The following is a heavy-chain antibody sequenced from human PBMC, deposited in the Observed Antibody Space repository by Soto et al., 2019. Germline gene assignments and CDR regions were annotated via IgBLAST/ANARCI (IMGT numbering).Heavy chain of an antibody. D-gene: IGHD3-22*01. CDR2: INSDGSRT. V-gene: IGHV3-74*01. J-gene: IGHJ4*02. CDR3: ARALTYYYDIDY. CDR1: GFTFSSYW. Sequence: DVQLVESGGGLVQPGGSLRLSCAASGFTFSSYWMHWVRQAPGKGLVWVSRINSDGSRTTYADSVKGRFTISRDNANNMLHLQMNSLRAEDTAVYYCARALTYYYDIDYWGQGTLVTVSS.